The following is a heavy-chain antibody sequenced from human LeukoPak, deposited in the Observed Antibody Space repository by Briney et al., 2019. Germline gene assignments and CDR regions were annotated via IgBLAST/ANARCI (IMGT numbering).Heavy chain of an antibody. J-gene: IGHJ4*02. CDR2: IYYSGST. Sequence: PSETLSLTCTVSGGSISSSSYYWGWIRQPPGKGLEWIGSIYYSGSTNYNPSLKSRVTMSVDTSKNQFSLKLSSVTAADTAVYYCARGRGYYSNVFDYWGQGTLVTVSS. CDR1: GGSISSSSYY. CDR3: ARGRGYYSNVFDY. V-gene: IGHV4-39*07. D-gene: IGHD3-22*01.